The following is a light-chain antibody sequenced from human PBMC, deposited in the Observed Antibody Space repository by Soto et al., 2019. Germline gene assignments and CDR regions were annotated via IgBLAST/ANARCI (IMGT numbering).Light chain of an antibody. CDR1: SSDVGGYNY. J-gene: IGLJ1*01. CDR2: DVS. CDR3: CSYAGSYV. V-gene: IGLV2-11*01. Sequence: QSALTQPRSVSGSPGQSVTISCTGTSSDVGGYNYVSWYQQHPGKAPKLMIYDVSKRPSGVPDRFSGSKSGNTASLTISGLQAEDEDDYYCCSYAGSYVFGTGTRSPS.